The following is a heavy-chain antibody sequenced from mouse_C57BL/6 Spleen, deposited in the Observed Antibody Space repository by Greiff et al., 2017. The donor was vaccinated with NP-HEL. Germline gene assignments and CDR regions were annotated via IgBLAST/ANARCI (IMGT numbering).Heavy chain of an antibody. CDR1: GFNIKDYY. CDR2: IDPEDGET. J-gene: IGHJ4*01. CDR3: ARRAVVARDYAMDY. D-gene: IGHD1-1*01. Sequence: EVNVVESGAELVKPGASVKLSCTASGFNIKDYYMHWVKQRTEQGLEWIGRIDPEDGETKYAPKFQGKATITADTSSNTAYLQLSSLTSEDTAVYYCARRAVVARDYAMDYWGQGTSVTVSS. V-gene: IGHV14-2*01.